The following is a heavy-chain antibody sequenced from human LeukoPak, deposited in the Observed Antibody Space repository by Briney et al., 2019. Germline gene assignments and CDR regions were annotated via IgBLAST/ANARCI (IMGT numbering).Heavy chain of an antibody. CDR2: ISRSDDSPNYST. Sequence: GGSLRLSCAASGFTFSSYAMSWVRQAPGKGLEWVSAISRSDDSPNYSTKYADSVTGRFTISRDNSKNTLYLQMNSLRAEDTAVYYCARDSVGLLTGLDYWGQGTLVTVSS. J-gene: IGHJ4*02. CDR3: ARDSVGLLTGLDY. V-gene: IGHV3-23*01. CDR1: GFTFSSYA. D-gene: IGHD3-9*01.